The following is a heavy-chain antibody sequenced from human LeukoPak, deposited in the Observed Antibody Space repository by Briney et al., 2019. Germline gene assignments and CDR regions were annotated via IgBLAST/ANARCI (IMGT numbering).Heavy chain of an antibody. CDR1: GYTFTNYG. CDR3: ARGGFTMLRGALDY. Sequence: GASVKVSCKASGYTFTNYGISWVRQAPGQGLEWMGWISAYNANTDYAQKLQGRVTMTTDTSTSTAYMELRSLRFDDTAVYYCARGGFTMLRGALDYWGQGTLVTVSS. CDR2: ISAYNANT. J-gene: IGHJ4*02. D-gene: IGHD3-10*01. V-gene: IGHV1-18*01.